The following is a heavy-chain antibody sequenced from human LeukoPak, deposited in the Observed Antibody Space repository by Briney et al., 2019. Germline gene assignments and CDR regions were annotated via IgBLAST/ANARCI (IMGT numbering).Heavy chain of an antibody. V-gene: IGHV3-33*08. CDR1: GFTVSSTY. D-gene: IGHD3-10*01. CDR3: ARDLAPLWFGELTIYYYGMDV. Sequence: GGSLRLSCAASGFTVSSTYMSWVRQAPGKGLEWVAVIWYDGSNKYYADSVKGRFTISRDNSKNTLYLQMNSLRAEDTAVYYCARDLAPLWFGELTIYYYGMDVWGQGTTVTVSS. J-gene: IGHJ6*02. CDR2: IWYDGSNK.